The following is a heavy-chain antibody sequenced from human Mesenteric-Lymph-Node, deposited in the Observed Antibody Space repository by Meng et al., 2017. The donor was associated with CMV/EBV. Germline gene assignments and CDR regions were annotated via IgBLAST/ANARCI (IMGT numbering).Heavy chain of an antibody. Sequence: GESLKISCAASGFTFSNAWMSWVRQAPGKGLEWVGRIKSKTDGGTTDYAAPVKGRFTISRDDSKSIAYLQMNSLKTEDTAMYYCTRGISGTDYWGQGTLVTVSS. CDR1: GFTFSNAW. V-gene: IGHV3-15*01. J-gene: IGHJ4*02. D-gene: IGHD1-20*01. CDR3: TRGISGTDY. CDR2: IKSKTDGGTT.